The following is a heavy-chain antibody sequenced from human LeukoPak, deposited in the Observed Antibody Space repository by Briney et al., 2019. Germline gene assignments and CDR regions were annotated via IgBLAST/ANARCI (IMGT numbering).Heavy chain of an antibody. D-gene: IGHD3-3*02. V-gene: IGHV3-48*01. CDR3: TTDPLGADIQVDY. CDR1: GSTFNTYT. Sequence: GGSLRLSCAASGSTFNTYTMNWVRQAPGKGLEWVSYISGSSGIIDYADSLRGRFTISRDDSKNTLYLQMNSLKSEDTAVYYCTTDPLGADIQVDYWGQGTLVTVSS. J-gene: IGHJ4*02. CDR2: ISGSSGII.